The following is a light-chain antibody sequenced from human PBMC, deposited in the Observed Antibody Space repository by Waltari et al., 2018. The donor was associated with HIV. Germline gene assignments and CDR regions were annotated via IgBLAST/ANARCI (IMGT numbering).Light chain of an antibody. CDR1: QTVSNNY. Sequence: EIVLPQSPATLSLSPGERAPPPCGPSQTVSNNYLAWYQQKPGPAPTCFILHPSSRAAGVPDKVSGSGTGTNFTLTISRLEPEDFAVYYCHQFGSSTSYTFGQGTKVEIK. CDR3: HQFGSSTSYT. J-gene: IGKJ2*01. V-gene: IGKV3D-20*01. CDR2: HPS.